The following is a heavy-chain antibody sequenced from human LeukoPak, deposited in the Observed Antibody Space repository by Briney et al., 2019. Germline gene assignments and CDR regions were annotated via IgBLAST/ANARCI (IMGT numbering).Heavy chain of an antibody. CDR1: GGSISSYY. D-gene: IGHD3-22*01. V-gene: IGHV4-34*01. CDR3: ARLFGRGYHSSGPQSY. CDR2: INHSGST. J-gene: IGHJ4*02. Sequence: PSETLSLTCTVSGGSISSYYWSWIRQPPGKGLEWIGEINHSGSTNYNPSLKSRVTISVHTSNNQFSLKLNSVTAADTAIYYCARLFGRGYHSSGPQSYWSQGTLVTVSS.